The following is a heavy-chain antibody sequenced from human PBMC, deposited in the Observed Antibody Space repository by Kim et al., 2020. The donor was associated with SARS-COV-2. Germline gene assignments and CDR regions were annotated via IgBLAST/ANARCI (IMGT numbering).Heavy chain of an antibody. CDR3: VRHAVRSYGYISSLWTFDP. V-gene: IGHV4-39*01. CDR1: GGSISSSSYY. CDR2: IYYSGNT. D-gene: IGHD5-18*01. J-gene: IGHJ5*02. Sequence: SETLSLTCTVSGGSISSSSYYWGWIRQPPGKGLEWIGSIYYSGNTYYNPSLNSRVTIFVETSKNQFSLRLNSVTAADSSVYFCVRHAVRSYGYISSLWTFDPWGHGALVFVSS.